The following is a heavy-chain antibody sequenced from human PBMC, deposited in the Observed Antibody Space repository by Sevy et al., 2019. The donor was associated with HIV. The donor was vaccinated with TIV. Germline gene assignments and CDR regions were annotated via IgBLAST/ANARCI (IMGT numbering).Heavy chain of an antibody. D-gene: IGHD1-26*01. J-gene: IGHJ6*02. CDR3: ARGGGSTDYGMDD. CDR2: IYYSGST. CDR1: GVSISSYY. Sequence: SETLSLTCTVSGVSISSYYYNWIRQPPGKGLEWIGYIYYSGSTSYNPSLKSRVTVSLDTSKNQFSLKLNSVTAADTAVYYCARGGGSTDYGMDDWGQGTTVTVSS. V-gene: IGHV4-59*01.